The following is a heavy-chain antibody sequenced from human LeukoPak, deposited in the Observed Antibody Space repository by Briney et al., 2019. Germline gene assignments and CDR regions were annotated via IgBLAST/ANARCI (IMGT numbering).Heavy chain of an antibody. J-gene: IGHJ5*02. CDR3: AKDIRPTETNNWFAP. CDR2: ISGSGGST. Sequence: GGSLRLSCVVSGFTFSSYAMSWVRQAPGKGLEWVSAISGSGGSTYYADSVKGRFTISRDNSKNTLYLQMNSLRAEDTAVYYCAKDIRPTETNNWFAPWGQGTLVTVSS. CDR1: GFTFSSYA. D-gene: IGHD1-7*01. V-gene: IGHV3-23*01.